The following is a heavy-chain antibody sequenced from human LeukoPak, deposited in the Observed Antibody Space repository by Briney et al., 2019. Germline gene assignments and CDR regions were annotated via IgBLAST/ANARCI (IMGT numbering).Heavy chain of an antibody. CDR1: GGSISSYY. J-gene: IGHJ4*02. Sequence: SETLSLTCTVSGGSISSYYWSWIRQPPGKGLEWIGYIYYSGSTNYNPSLKSRVTISVDTSKNQFSLKLSSVTAEDAAVYYCAKDPRSFVGRPPDSWGQGTLVTVSS. V-gene: IGHV4-59*12. CDR3: AKDPRSFVGRPPDS. CDR2: IYYSGST. D-gene: IGHD2-15*01.